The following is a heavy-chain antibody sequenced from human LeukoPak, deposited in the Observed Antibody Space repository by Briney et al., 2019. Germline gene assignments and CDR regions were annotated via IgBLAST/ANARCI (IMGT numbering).Heavy chain of an antibody. V-gene: IGHV3-15*01. Sequence: GSLRLSCAASGFVFSNAWMSWVRQAPGKELEWVGRIKSRSEGETTDYAAPVKGRFTVSRDDSANMVYLRMNSLRAEDTAVYYCAKVGYTAMAPGPRDFDYWGQGTLVTVSS. CDR2: IKSRSEGETT. CDR3: AKVGYTAMAPGPRDFDY. J-gene: IGHJ4*02. D-gene: IGHD5-18*01. CDR1: GFVFSNAW.